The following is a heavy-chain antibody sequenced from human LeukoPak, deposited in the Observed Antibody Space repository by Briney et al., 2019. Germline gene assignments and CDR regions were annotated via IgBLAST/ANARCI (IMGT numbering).Heavy chain of an antibody. V-gene: IGHV5-51*01. J-gene: IGHJ4*02. Sequence: GESLKISCKGSGYSFTTYWIGWVRQMPGKGLEWMGIIYPGDSDTRYSPSFQGQVTISADKSISTAYLQWSSLKASDTAIYYCARRGSDGYNWESFHFDYWGQGTLVTVSS. CDR2: IYPGDSDT. CDR1: GYSFTTYW. D-gene: IGHD5-24*01. CDR3: ARRGSDGYNWESFHFDY.